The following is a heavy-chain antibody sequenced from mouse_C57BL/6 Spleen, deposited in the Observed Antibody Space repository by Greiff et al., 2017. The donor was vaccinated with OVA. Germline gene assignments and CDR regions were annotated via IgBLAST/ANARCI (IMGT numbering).Heavy chain of an antibody. CDR1: GYAFSSSW. V-gene: IGHV1-82*01. Sequence: VQLQQSGPELVKPGASVKISCKASGYAFSSSWMNWVKQRPGKGLEWIGRIYPGDGDTNYNGKFKGKATLTADKSSSTAYMQLSSLTSEDSAVYFGARMNPLGDDYDDGFAYWGQGTLGTVSA. J-gene: IGHJ3*01. D-gene: IGHD2-4*01. CDR3: ARMNPLGDDYDDGFAY. CDR2: IYPGDGDT.